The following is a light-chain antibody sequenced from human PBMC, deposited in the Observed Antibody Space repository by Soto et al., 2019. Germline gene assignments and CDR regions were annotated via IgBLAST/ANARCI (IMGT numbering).Light chain of an antibody. V-gene: IGLV2-14*01. Sequence: QSALTQPASVSGSPGQSITISCTGTSSDVGGYNYVSWYQQHPGKAPKLLIYEVSNRPSGVSNRLSGSKSGNTASLTISGLQAEDEADYYCSSYTTTNIWVFGGGTKVTVL. CDR3: SSYTTTNIWV. CDR2: EVS. CDR1: SSDVGGYNY. J-gene: IGLJ3*02.